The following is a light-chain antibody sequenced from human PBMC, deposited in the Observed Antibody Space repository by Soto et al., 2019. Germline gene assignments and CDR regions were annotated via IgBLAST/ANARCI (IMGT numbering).Light chain of an antibody. V-gene: IGKV1-33*01. CDR1: QGISNY. Sequence: DIQMTQSPSSLSASIGDRVTITCRASQGISNYLNWFQQKPGKAPQLLISDASNLQPGVPSRFSGSGSGTDFTFTISSLQPEDIATYYCEQYDNVPYPFGQGTKLAI. CDR2: DAS. CDR3: EQYDNVPYP. J-gene: IGKJ2*01.